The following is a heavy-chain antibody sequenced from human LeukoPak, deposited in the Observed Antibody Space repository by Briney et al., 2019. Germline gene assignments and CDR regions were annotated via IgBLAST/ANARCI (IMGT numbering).Heavy chain of an antibody. CDR1: GFTFSYNW. J-gene: IGHJ4*02. D-gene: IGHD3-10*01. CDR2: ISSDGRTT. Sequence: GGSLRLSCAASGFTFSYNWMHWVRQAPGKGLVWVSRISSDGRTTHYADSVKGRFTISRDSAKNTLFLQMNDLRAEDTAVYHCLGYYSGSPNWGQGTLVTVSS. V-gene: IGHV3-74*01. CDR3: LGYYSGSPN.